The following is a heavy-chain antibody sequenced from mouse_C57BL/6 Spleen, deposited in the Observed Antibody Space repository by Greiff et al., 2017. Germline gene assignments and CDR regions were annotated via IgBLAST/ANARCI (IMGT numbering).Heavy chain of an antibody. CDR1: GYTFTSYW. Sequence: VQLQQPGAELVRPGSSVKLSCKASGYTFTSYWMQWVKQRPIQGLEWIGNIDPADGDTNYNQKFKGKATLTVDKSSSTAYMQLSSLTSEDSAVYYCALEYGDGAWFAYWGQGTMVTVSA. CDR3: ALEYGDGAWFAY. CDR2: IDPADGDT. V-gene: IGHV1-52*01. D-gene: IGHD2-10*02. J-gene: IGHJ3*01.